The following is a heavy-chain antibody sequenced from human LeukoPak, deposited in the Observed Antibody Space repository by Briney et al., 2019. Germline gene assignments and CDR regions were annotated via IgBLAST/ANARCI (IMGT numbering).Heavy chain of an antibody. J-gene: IGHJ4*02. V-gene: IGHV3-23*01. CDR2: ISGSGGST. D-gene: IGHD6-19*01. CDR1: GFTFSSYA. CDR3: AKPSSGSYNFDY. Sequence: GGSLRLSCAASGFTFSSYAMTWVRQAPGKGLEWVSTISGSGGSTYYADSVKGRFTISRDNSKNTLCLQMNGLRAEDTAVYYCAKPSSGSYNFDYWGQGTLVTVSS.